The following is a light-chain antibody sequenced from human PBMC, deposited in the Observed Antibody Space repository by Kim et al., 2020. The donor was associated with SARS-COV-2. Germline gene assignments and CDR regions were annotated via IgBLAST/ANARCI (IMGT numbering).Light chain of an antibody. CDR2: GAS. J-gene: IGKJ1*01. CDR3: QQYGSSPRT. CDR1: QSVSSIY. V-gene: IGKV3-20*01. Sequence: SPVERATLYCRASQSVSSIYLAWYQQKPGQAPRLLIYGASSRATGIPDRFSGSGSGTDFTLTISRLEPEDFAVYYCQQYGSSPRTFGQGTKVEIK.